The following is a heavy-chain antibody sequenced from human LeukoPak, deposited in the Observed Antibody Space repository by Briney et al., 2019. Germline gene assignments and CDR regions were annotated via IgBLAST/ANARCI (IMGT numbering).Heavy chain of an antibody. J-gene: IGHJ4*02. CDR2: ITGSGDSA. CDR3: AKGTTDYDASDPLDF. Sequence: PGGSLRLSCAASGFTFSSYAMTWVRQAPGKGLEWVSAITGSGDSAYYSDSVKGRFTISRGKSKSTVYLQMTSLRAEDTAVFYCAKGTTDYDASDPLDFWGQGTLVTVSS. D-gene: IGHD3-16*01. V-gene: IGHV3-23*01. CDR1: GFTFSSYA.